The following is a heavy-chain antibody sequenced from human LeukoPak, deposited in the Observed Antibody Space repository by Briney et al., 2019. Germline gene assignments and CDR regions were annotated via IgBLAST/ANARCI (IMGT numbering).Heavy chain of an antibody. Sequence: ASVKVSCKASGYTFTGYYMHWVRQAPGQGLEWMGWINPNSGGTNYAQKFQGRVTMTRDTSISTAYMELSSLRSEDTAVYYCARSTMVRGVIEGFDYWGQGTLVTVSS. D-gene: IGHD3-10*01. CDR3: ARSTMVRGVIEGFDY. CDR2: INPNSGGT. CDR1: GYTFTGYY. V-gene: IGHV1-2*02. J-gene: IGHJ4*02.